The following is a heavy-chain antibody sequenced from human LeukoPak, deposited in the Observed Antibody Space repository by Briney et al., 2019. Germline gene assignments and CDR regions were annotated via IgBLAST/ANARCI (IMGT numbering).Heavy chain of an antibody. J-gene: IGHJ4*02. V-gene: IGHV7-4-1*02. CDR3: ARDKVRVKAIAAGPPLDY. CDR2: IYTNTGNP. CDR1: GYTFTSYA. D-gene: IGHD6-6*01. Sequence: ASVKVSCKASGYTFTSYAMNWVRQAPGPGLEWMGWIYTNTGNPTYAHAFTGRFVFSLDTSVSTAYLQISSLKAEDTAVYYCARDKVRVKAIAAGPPLDYWGQGTLVTVSS.